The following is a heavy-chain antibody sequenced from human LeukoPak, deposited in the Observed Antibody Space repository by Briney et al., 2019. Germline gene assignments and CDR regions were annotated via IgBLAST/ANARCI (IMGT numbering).Heavy chain of an antibody. CDR3: ARLGGDIVVVPAAPDY. D-gene: IGHD2-2*01. Sequence: SETLSLTCTVSGGSISSYYWSWIRQPAGKGLEWIGRIYTSGSTNYNPSLKSRVTMSVDTSKNQFSLKLSSVTAADTAVYYCARLGGDIVVVPAAPDYWGQGTMVTVSS. J-gene: IGHJ4*02. CDR2: IYTSGST. CDR1: GGSISSYY. V-gene: IGHV4-4*07.